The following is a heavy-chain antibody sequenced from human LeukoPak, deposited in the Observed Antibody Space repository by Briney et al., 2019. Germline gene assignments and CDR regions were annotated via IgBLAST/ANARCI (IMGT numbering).Heavy chain of an antibody. V-gene: IGHV1-2*02. CDR1: GYTFTDYY. CDR2: IKPNSGGT. J-gene: IGHJ4*02. D-gene: IGHD1-20*01. CDR3: AGLPRYNWNEPLDY. Sequence: GASVKVSCKASGYTFTDYYIHWVRQAPGQGLEWMGCIKPNSGGTKYAQTFQGRVTMTGDTPINTAYMELSRLTYDDTAVYYCAGLPRYNWNEPLDYWGQGTLVTVSS.